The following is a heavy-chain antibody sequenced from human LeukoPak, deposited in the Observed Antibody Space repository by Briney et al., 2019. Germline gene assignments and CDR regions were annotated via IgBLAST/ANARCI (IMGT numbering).Heavy chain of an antibody. CDR3: ARGYYYDSTPPRY. D-gene: IGHD3-22*01. CDR1: GGSISSYY. V-gene: IGHV4-59*01. CDR2: IYYSGST. J-gene: IGHJ4*02. Sequence: PSETLSLTCTVSGGSISSYYWSWIRQPPGKGLEWIGYIYYSGSTNYNPSLKSRVTISVDTSKNQFSLKLSSVTAADTAAYYCARGYYYDSTPPRYWGQGTLVTVSS.